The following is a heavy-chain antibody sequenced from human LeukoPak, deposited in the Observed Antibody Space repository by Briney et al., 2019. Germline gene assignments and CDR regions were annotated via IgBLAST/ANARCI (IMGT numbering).Heavy chain of an antibody. V-gene: IGHV4-39*01. CDR1: GGSISSSSYY. Sequence: PSETPSLTCTVSGGSISSSSYYWGWIRQPPGKGLEWIGSIYYSGSTYYNPSLKSRVTISVDTSKNQFSLKLSSVTAADTAVYYCARHDRIIASPLVWGQGTLVTVSS. CDR2: IYYSGST. J-gene: IGHJ4*02. D-gene: IGHD6-13*01. CDR3: ARHDRIIASPLV.